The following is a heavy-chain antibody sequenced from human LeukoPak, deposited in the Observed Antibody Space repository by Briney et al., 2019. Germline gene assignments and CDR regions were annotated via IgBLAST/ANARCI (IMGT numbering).Heavy chain of an antibody. D-gene: IGHD2/OR15-2a*01. CDR3: AKDLDSTDLYDNAD. J-gene: IGHJ1*01. CDR2: IGTNEART. V-gene: IGHV3-23*01. Sequence: GGSLRLSCVASGFTFSSYAMNWVRQTPGKRLEWVSLIGTNEARTYYADSVKGRFTISRDNSKNTLFLQMNSVRAEDTAVYYCAKDLDSTDLYDNADWGQGTLVTVSS. CDR1: GFTFSSYA.